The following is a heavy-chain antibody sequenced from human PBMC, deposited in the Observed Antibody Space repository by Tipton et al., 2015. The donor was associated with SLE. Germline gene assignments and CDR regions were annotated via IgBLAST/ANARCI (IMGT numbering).Heavy chain of an antibody. J-gene: IGHJ6*03. CDR3: ARRFGTYSNYYYYMDV. V-gene: IGHV3-33*01. Sequence: SGFTFSSYGMHWVRQAPGKGLEWVAVIWFDGSSEYYADSVKGRFTISRDNSKNTLYLQVDSLRAEDTAVYYCARRFGTYSNYYYYMDVWGKGTTVTVSS. CDR2: IWFDGSSE. D-gene: IGHD3-16*01. CDR1: GFTFSSYG.